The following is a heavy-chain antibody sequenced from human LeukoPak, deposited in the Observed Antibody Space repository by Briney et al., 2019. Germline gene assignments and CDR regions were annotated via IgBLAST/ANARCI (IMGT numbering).Heavy chain of an antibody. CDR1: GGSFSGYY. V-gene: IGHV4-34*01. CDR2: INHSGST. Sequence: SETLSLTCAVYGGSFSGYYWSWIRQPPGKGLEWIGEINHSGSTNYNPSLKSRVTISVDTSKNQFSLKLSSVTAADTAVYYCARGSPVSAYWGQGTLVTVSS. CDR3: ARGSPVSAY. J-gene: IGHJ4*02.